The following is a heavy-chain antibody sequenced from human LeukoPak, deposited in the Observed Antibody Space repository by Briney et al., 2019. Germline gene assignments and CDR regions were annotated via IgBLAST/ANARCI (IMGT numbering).Heavy chain of an antibody. Sequence: PGGSLRLSCAASGFTFSSYEMNWVRQAPGKGLEWVSYISSSGSTIYYADSVKGRFTISRDNAKNSLYLQMNSLRAEDTAVYYGARDDYVWGVNYYYYYMDVWGKGTTVTVSS. CDR2: ISSSGSTI. D-gene: IGHD3-16*01. CDR3: ARDDYVWGVNYYYYYMDV. CDR1: GFTFSSYE. V-gene: IGHV3-48*03. J-gene: IGHJ6*03.